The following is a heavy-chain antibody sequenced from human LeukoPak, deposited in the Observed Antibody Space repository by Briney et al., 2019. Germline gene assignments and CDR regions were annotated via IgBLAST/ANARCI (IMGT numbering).Heavy chain of an antibody. CDR1: GFTFSDHI. D-gene: IGHD2-2*02. CDR2: IKGSGDST. V-gene: IGHV3-23*01. Sequence: PGGSLGLSCAASGFTFSDHIMNWVRQAPGKGPEWVSLIKGSGDSTYYADSVRGRFTISRDNSKNTLYLQMNSLRGEDTAVYYCAKGEVVPAAIYGMDVWGQGTTVTVS. J-gene: IGHJ6*02. CDR3: AKGEVVPAAIYGMDV.